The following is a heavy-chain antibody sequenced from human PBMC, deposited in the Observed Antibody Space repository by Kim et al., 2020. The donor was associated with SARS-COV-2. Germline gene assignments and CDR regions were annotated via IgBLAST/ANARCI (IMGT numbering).Heavy chain of an antibody. CDR1: GFPFTTYW. J-gene: IGHJ3*02. D-gene: IGHD2-21*02. Sequence: GGSLRLSCAASGFPFTTYWMHWVRQAPGKGLVWVARVKGDGISTIYADSVKGRFTISRDNDRNMVYLQMNSLRAEDTALYFCATGLMHADEIWGQGTMVTVSA. CDR3: ATGLMHADEI. CDR2: VKGDGIST. V-gene: IGHV3-74*01.